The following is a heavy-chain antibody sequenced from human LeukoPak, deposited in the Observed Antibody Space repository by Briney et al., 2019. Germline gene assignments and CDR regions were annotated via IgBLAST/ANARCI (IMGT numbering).Heavy chain of an antibody. J-gene: IGHJ5*02. D-gene: IGHD1-1*01. CDR3: ARDHNWNDGGNWFDP. Sequence: SQTLSLTCTVSGGSISSGDYYWSWIRQPPGKGLEWIGYIYYSGSTYYNPSLKSRVTISVDTSKNQSSLKLSSVTAADTAVYYCARDHNWNDGGNWFDPWGQGTLVTVSS. CDR2: IYYSGST. V-gene: IGHV4-30-4*01. CDR1: GGSISSGDYY.